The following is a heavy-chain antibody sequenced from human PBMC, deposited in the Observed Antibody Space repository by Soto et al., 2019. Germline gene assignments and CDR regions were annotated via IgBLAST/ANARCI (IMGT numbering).Heavy chain of an antibody. Sequence: QLQLQESGSGLVKPSQTLSLTCAVSGGSISRGGYSWSWIRQPPGKGLEWIGYIYHSGGTYYNPSLESGVTISVDRYNNQFSLRLNSVTAADTAVYYCANFGAATQLYWGQGTLVTVSS. CDR1: GGSISRGGYS. CDR2: IYHSGGT. V-gene: IGHV4-30-2*01. J-gene: IGHJ4*02. D-gene: IGHD2-15*01. CDR3: ANFGAATQLY.